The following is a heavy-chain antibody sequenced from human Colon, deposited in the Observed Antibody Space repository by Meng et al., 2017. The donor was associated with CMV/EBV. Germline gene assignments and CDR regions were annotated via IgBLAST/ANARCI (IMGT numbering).Heavy chain of an antibody. CDR2: ISGSGGST. CDR1: GFTFSTYS. V-gene: IGHV3-23*01. Sequence: GESLKISCAASGFTFSTYSMTWVRQAPGKGLEWVSAISGSGGSTYYADSVKGRFTISRDNSKNTLYLQMNSLRAEDTAVYYCAKEPESDAFDIWGQGTMVTVSS. D-gene: IGHD1-14*01. CDR3: AKEPESDAFDI. J-gene: IGHJ3*02.